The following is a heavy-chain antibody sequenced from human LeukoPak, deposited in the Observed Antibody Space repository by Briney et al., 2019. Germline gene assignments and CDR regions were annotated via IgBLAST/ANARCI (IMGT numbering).Heavy chain of an antibody. CDR1: GLPFSSYA. CDR3: AKDLVRELPKDDAFDI. J-gene: IGHJ3*02. Sequence: GGPLSLSCAASGLPFSSYAMSGARKAPGKGLEGVSAISGSGGSTYYADSVKGRFTISRDNSKNTLHLQMNSLRAEDTAVYYCAKDLVRELPKDDAFDIWGQGTMVTVSS. D-gene: IGHD1-26*01. CDR2: ISGSGGST. V-gene: IGHV3-23*01.